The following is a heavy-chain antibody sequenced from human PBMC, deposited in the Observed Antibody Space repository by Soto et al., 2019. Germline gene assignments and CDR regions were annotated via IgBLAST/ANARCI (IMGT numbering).Heavy chain of an antibody. D-gene: IGHD3-22*01. CDR2: ISSSGSTI. Sequence: PGGSLRLSCAASGFTFSYYYMSWIRQAPGKGLEWVSYISSSGSTIYYADSVKGRFTISRDNAKNSLYLQMNSLRAEDTAVYYCATLDPYYYDSSGYRSWFDPWGQGTLVTVSS. V-gene: IGHV3-11*04. CDR1: GFTFSYYY. CDR3: ATLDPYYYDSSGYRSWFDP. J-gene: IGHJ5*02.